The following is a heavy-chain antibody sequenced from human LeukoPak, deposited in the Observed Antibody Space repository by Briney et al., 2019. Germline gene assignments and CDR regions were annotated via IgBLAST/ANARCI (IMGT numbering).Heavy chain of an antibody. CDR3: ARHGSSYSFDC. V-gene: IGHV4-59*08. D-gene: IGHD6-13*01. Sequence: PSETLSLTCTVSGGSISGYYWSWIRQPPGKGLERIDYITYSGSTNYNPSLKSRVTMSVDTSKNQFSLRLSSVTAADTAVYYCARHGSSYSFDCWGQGTLVTVSS. CDR2: ITYSGST. CDR1: GGSISGYY. J-gene: IGHJ4*02.